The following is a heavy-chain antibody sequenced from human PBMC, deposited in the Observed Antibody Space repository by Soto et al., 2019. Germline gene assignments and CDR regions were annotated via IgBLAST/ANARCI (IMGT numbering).Heavy chain of an antibody. CDR3: ARGRYCLTGRCFPNWFDS. Sequence: SETLSLTCSVSCDSISSVDYFWAWIRQPPGQALEYIGYIYKSATTYYNPSFESRVAISLDTSKSQFSLNVTSVTAADTAVYFCARGRYCLTGRCFPNWFDSWGQGTLVTVSS. CDR2: IYKSATT. V-gene: IGHV4-30-4*01. D-gene: IGHD2-15*01. CDR1: CDSISSVDYF. J-gene: IGHJ5*01.